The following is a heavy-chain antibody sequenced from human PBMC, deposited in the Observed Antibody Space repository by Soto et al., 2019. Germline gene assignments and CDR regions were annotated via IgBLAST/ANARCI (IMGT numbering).Heavy chain of an antibody. Sequence: EVQLVQSGAEVKKPGESLKISCKGSGYSFTSYWIGWVRQMPGKGLEWMGIIYPADSDTRYSPSFQGQVTISADKSISTAYLQWSSLQASDTAIYYCARHTKYYGSPRYFDNWGQGTLVTVSS. CDR3: ARHTKYYGSPRYFDN. J-gene: IGHJ4*02. CDR1: GYSFTSYW. D-gene: IGHD3-3*01. CDR2: IYPADSDT. V-gene: IGHV5-51*01.